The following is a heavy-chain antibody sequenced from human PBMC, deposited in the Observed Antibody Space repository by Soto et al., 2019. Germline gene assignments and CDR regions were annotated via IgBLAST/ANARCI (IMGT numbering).Heavy chain of an antibody. CDR3: AHRVSYNYFAY. CDR2: IYWDDDK. Sequence: QITLKESGPTPVKPTQTLTLTCTFSGFSLSTSGVGVGWIRQPPGTALEWLALIYWDDDKRYSPSLKSRLTVTKDTSKHQVVLTMTNMDPLDTATFYCAHRVSYNYFAYWGQGTLVTVSS. V-gene: IGHV2-5*02. CDR1: GFSLSTSGVG. D-gene: IGHD1-20*01. J-gene: IGHJ4*02.